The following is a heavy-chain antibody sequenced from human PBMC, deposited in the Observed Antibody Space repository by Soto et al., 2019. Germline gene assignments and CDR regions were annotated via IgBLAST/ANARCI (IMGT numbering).Heavy chain of an antibody. CDR3: ARGHSVTAVGS. J-gene: IGHJ5*02. CDR2: INHSGST. Sequence: SETLSLTCAVYGGSFSGYYWSWIRQPPGKGLEWIGEINHSGSTNYNPSLKSRVTISVDTSKNQFSLKLSSVTAADTAVYYCARGHSVTAVGSWGQGTLVTVAS. D-gene: IGHD6-19*01. CDR1: GGSFSGYY. V-gene: IGHV4-34*01.